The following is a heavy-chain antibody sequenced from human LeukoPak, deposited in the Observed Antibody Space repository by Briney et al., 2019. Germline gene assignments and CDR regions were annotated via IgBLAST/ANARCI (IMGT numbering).Heavy chain of an antibody. CDR2: ISGYNGDT. CDR3: ARDDNGAVAY. V-gene: IGHV1-18*01. D-gene: IGHD6-19*01. Sequence: ASVKVSCKASGGTFSSYAISWVRQAPGQGLEWMGWISGYNGDTNYAQTFQGRVTMTTDTSTAVYMELRSLTSDDTAVYYCARDDNGAVAYWGQGTLVTVSS. J-gene: IGHJ4*02. CDR1: GGTFSSYA.